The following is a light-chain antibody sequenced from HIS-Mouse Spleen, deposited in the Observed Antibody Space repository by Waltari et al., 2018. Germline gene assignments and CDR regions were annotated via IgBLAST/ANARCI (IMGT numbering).Light chain of an antibody. CDR3: AAWDDSLNGYWV. V-gene: IGLV1-44*01. Sequence: QSVLTQPPSASGTPGQRVTISCSGSSSNIGSNTVNWYQQLPGTAPNLLIYSNNQRPAGVPDRFPGSKSGTSASLAISGLQSEDEADYYCAAWDDSLNGYWVFGGGTKLTVL. CDR1: SSNIGSNT. CDR2: SNN. J-gene: IGLJ3*02.